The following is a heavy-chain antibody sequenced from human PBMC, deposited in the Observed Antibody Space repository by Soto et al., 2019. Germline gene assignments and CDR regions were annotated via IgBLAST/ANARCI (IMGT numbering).Heavy chain of an antibody. V-gene: IGHV4-31*03. D-gene: IGHD3-22*01. CDR2: TYYSGST. J-gene: IGHJ3*02. CDR3: ARDSYDSSGYHDFAFDI. Sequence: SETLSLTCTVSGGSISSGGYYWSWIRQHPGKGLEWIGYTYYSGSTYYNPSPKSRVTISVDTSKNQFSLKLSSVTAADTAVYYCARDSYDSSGYHDFAFDIWGQGTMVT. CDR1: GGSISSGGYY.